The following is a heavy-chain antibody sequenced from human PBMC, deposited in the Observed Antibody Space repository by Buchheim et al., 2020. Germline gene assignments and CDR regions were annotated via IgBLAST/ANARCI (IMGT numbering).Heavy chain of an antibody. D-gene: IGHD6-13*01. Sequence: EVHLLASGGGLVQPGGSLRLSCAASGFTFSNYAMTWVRQAPGKGLEWVSAISGSGGSTYYADPVKGRFTISRDNSKNTLYLQMNSLRADDTAVYYCAKGSGSWYGDRCDYWGQGTL. CDR2: ISGSGGST. V-gene: IGHV3-23*01. J-gene: IGHJ4*02. CDR1: GFTFSNYA. CDR3: AKGSGSWYGDRCDY.